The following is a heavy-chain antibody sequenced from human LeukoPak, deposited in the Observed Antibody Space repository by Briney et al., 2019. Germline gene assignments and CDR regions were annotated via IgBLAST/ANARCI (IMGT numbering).Heavy chain of an antibody. CDR1: GFTFSTYS. CDR2: ISGTSSLI. CDR3: VTVGQAGY. V-gene: IGHV3-48*01. J-gene: IGHJ4*02. D-gene: IGHD6-13*01. Sequence: PGGSLRLSCVASGFTFSTYSMNWVRQAPGKGLEWVSYISGTSSLIYYADSVKGRFTISRDNAKNTLYLQMNSLRTEDTAVYYCVTVGQAGYGGQGTLVTVSS.